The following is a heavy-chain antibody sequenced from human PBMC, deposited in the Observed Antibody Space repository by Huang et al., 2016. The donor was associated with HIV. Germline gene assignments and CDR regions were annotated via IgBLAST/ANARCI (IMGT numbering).Heavy chain of an antibody. D-gene: IGHD3-3*01. J-gene: IGHJ4*02. V-gene: IGHV1-3*01. CDR2: INGGNGDT. CDR3: ARDPLDIRRHFDF. CDR1: GYPFSSHA. Sequence: QVQLVQSGAEVKKPGTSVKVSCKTSGYPFSSHALHWLRQAPGQRPEWMGWINGGNGDTQYSQKFQGRVTITSDTSANIGYMELNSLLSEDTAVYYCARDPLDIRRHFDFWGQGSLVTVSS.